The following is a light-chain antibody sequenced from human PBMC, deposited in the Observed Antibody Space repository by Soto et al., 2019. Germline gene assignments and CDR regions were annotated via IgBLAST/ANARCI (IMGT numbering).Light chain of an antibody. CDR3: HQRNK. V-gene: IGKV3-11*01. Sequence: ELVLTQSPATLSLSPGERATLSCRASQFLSSYLAWYQQKPGQPPRLLIYDTSNRAAGIPARFSGSRSGTDFTLTISSLEAEDFAVYFCHQRNKFGQGTRLEIK. CDR2: DTS. J-gene: IGKJ5*01. CDR1: QFLSSY.